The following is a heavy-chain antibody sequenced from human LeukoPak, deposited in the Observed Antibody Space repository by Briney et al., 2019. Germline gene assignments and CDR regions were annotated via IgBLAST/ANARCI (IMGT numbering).Heavy chain of an antibody. CDR1: GGSISSYY. V-gene: IGHV4-4*09. D-gene: IGHD6-19*01. CDR2: IYTSGST. CDR3: ARLLFGSGWCFDY. J-gene: IGHJ4*02. Sequence: SETLSLTCTVSGGSISSYYWSWIRQPPGKGLEWIGYIYTSGSTNYNPSLKSRVTISVDTSKNQFSLKLSSVTAADTAVYYCARLLFGSGWCFDYWGQGTLVTVSS.